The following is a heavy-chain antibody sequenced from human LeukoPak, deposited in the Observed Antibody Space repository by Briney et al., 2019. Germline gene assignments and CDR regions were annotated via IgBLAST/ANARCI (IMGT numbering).Heavy chain of an antibody. CDR3: AKDNDYAGL. D-gene: IGHD4-17*01. V-gene: IGHV3-21*01. Sequence: SGGSLRLSCAASGFTFGSYSMNWVRQAPGKGLEWVSSISSRSSYIYYADSVKGRFTISRDNAKNSLYLQMNSLRAEDTAVYYCAKDNDYAGLWGHGTLVTVSS. J-gene: IGHJ2*01. CDR2: ISSRSSYI. CDR1: GFTFGSYS.